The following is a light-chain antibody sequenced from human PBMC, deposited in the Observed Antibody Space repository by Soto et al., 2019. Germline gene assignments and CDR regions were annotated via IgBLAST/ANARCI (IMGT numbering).Light chain of an antibody. V-gene: IGKV3-15*01. CDR3: QQHNSWPRT. CDR2: AAS. J-gene: IGKJ1*01. Sequence: EILMTQSPATLSVSPGDRATLACRASLSISRNLAWYQQKPGQAPKRLIFAASTWPSGIPSRFSGSGSGTEFTLTISSLQSEDFAAYYCQQHNSWPRTFGQGTKVEIK. CDR1: LSISRN.